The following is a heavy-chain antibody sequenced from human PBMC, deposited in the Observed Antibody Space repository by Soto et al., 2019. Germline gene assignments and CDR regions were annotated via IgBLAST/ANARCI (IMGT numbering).Heavy chain of an antibody. Sequence: EVHLVESGGGLVQPGGSLRLSCAASGFTFSTYEFNWVRQAPGRGLEWISYISVSGNIIKYADSVKGRFTISRDNAENSLHLHMSSLRVYDTAVYFCVRDTMRASAAASLDYWGQGTQVIVSS. CDR2: ISVSGNII. CDR1: GFTFSTYE. D-gene: IGHD6-13*01. V-gene: IGHV3-48*03. CDR3: VRDTMRASAAASLDY. J-gene: IGHJ4*02.